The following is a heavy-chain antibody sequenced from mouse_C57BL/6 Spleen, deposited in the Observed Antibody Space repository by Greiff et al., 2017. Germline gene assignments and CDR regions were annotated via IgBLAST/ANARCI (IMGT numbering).Heavy chain of an antibody. V-gene: IGHV1-53*01. CDR2: INPSNGGT. Sequence: QVQLQQPGTELVKPGASVKLSCKASGYTFTSYWMNWVKQRPGQGLEWIGYINPSNGGTKYNEKFKSKATLTVDKSSSTAYMQLSSLTSEDSAVYCCARGYFEVWGTGTTVTVAS. J-gene: IGHJ1*03. CDR1: GYTFTSYW. CDR3: ARGYFEV.